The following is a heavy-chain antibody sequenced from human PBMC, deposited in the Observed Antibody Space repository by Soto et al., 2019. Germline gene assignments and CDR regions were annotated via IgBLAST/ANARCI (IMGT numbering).Heavy chain of an antibody. CDR1: GFTFSTYA. J-gene: IGHJ5*02. CDR3: ARVNGYCTNGVCPNWFDP. Sequence: GGSLRLSCAASGFTFSTYAMSWVRQAPGKGLEWVAGLIGSGGGISYADAVKGRFTISRDNSKNTLYLQMNSLRAEDTAVYYCARVNGYCTNGVCPNWFDPWGQGTLVTVSS. D-gene: IGHD2-8*01. CDR2: LIGSGGGI. V-gene: IGHV3-23*01.